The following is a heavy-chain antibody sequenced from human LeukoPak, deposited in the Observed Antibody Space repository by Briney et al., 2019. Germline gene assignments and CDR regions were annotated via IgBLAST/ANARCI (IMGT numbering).Heavy chain of an antibody. CDR3: ARDYVFAFDY. CDR2: ISHSGGAE. J-gene: IGHJ4*02. D-gene: IGHD3-10*02. CDR1: GFTFSTYS. V-gene: IGHV3-48*01. Sequence: GGSLRLSCAASGFTFSTYSMNWVRQAPGKGLEWISYISHSGGAEHYTDSVKGGFTISRDNAKNALYLQMNSLRAEDTAVYFCARDYVFAFDYWSQGTLVTVSS.